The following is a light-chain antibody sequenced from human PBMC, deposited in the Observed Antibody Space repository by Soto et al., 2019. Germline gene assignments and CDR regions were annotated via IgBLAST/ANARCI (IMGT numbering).Light chain of an antibody. CDR3: GSYTTSNTRQIV. CDR1: SSDVGGYNY. J-gene: IGLJ1*01. V-gene: IGLV2-14*03. Sequence: QSALAQPASVSGSPGQSITISCTGTSSDVGGYNYVSWYQHHPGKAPKLMIFDVSNRPSGVSNRFSGSKSGNTASLTISGLQPEDEADYYCGSYTTSNTRQIVFVTGTKVTVL. CDR2: DVS.